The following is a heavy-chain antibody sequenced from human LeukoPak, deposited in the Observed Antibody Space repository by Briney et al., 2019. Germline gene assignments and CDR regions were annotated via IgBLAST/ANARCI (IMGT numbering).Heavy chain of an antibody. D-gene: IGHD2-2*01. CDR2: ISYNGSNK. CDR3: ARARYQLPDDY. Sequence: TGRSLRLSCAASGFTFSSYAMHWVRQAPGKGLEWVAVISYNGSNKYYADSVKGRFTISRDNSKNTLYLQMNSLRAEDTAVYYCARARYQLPDDYWGQGTLVTVSS. V-gene: IGHV3-30-3*01. J-gene: IGHJ4*02. CDR1: GFTFSSYA.